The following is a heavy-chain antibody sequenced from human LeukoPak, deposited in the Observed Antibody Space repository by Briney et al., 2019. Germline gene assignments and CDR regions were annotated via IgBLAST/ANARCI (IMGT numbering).Heavy chain of an antibody. CDR2: IYSGGST. CDR3: ASTQYCSSTSCYKYAFDI. CDR1: GFTVSSNY. J-gene: IGHJ3*02. D-gene: IGHD2-2*02. V-gene: IGHV3-66*02. Sequence: GGSLRLSCAASGFTVSSNYMSWVRQAPGKGLEWVSVIYSGGSTYYADSVKGRFTISRDNSKNTLYLQMNSLRAEDTAVYYCASTQYCSSTSCYKYAFDIWGQGQWSPSLQ.